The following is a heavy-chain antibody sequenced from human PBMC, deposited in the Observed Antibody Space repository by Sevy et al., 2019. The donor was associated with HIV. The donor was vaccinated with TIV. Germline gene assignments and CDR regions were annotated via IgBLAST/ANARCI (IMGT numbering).Heavy chain of an antibody. CDR1: GFTFSSYA. V-gene: IGHV3-23*01. Sequence: GGSLRLSCAASGFTFSSYAMSWVRQAPGKGLEWVSSIIDSGGSTSYADSVKGRFTISRDNSKNTLYLQMNSLRAGDTAVYYCAKAGASSGYSTSWGQGTLVTVSS. D-gene: IGHD5-12*01. CDR2: IIDSGGST. J-gene: IGHJ5*02. CDR3: AKAGASSGYSTS.